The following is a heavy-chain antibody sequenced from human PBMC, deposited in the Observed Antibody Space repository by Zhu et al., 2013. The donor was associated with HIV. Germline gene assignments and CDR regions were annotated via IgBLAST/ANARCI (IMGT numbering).Heavy chain of an antibody. Sequence: VQLQESGPGLVKPSETLSLTCTVSGGSVSSGSYYWSWIRQPPGKGLEWIGYIYYSGSTNYNPSLKSRVTISVDTSKNQFSLKLSSVTAADTAVYYCARAPGNDDYGGNPLGWGFDYWGQGTLVTVSS. CDR1: GGSVSSGSYY. D-gene: IGHD4-17*01. CDR2: IYYSGST. CDR3: ARAPGNDDYGGNPLGWGFDY. V-gene: IGHV4-61*01. J-gene: IGHJ4*02.